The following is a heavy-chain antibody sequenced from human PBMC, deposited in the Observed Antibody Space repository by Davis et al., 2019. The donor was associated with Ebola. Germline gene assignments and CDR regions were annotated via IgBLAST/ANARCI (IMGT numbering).Heavy chain of an antibody. J-gene: IGHJ5*02. V-gene: IGHV1-2*02. CDR1: GYTFTGYY. Sequence: ASVKVSCKASGYTFTGYYMHWVRQAPGQGLEWMGWINPNSGGTNYAQKFQGRVTMTRDTSISTAYMELSRLRSDDTAVYYSERDRPAAIRSVNWFDPWGQGTLVTVSS. D-gene: IGHD2-2*02. CDR3: ERDRPAAIRSVNWFDP. CDR2: INPNSGGT.